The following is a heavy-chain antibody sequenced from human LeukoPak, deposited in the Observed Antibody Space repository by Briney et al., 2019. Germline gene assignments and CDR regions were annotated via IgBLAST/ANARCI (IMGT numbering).Heavy chain of an antibody. V-gene: IGHV1-2*02. J-gene: IGHJ1*01. CDR1: GYSFIDYY. D-gene: IGHD6-13*01. Sequence: ASVRVSCKTSGYSFIDYYIHWVRRAPGQGLEWMGWINPNSADTNYARNFQGRVTMTRDTSISTAYMELSRLRSDDTALYYCARIGISARGTNFHHWGQGTLVTVSS. CDR2: INPNSADT. CDR3: ARIGISARGTNFHH.